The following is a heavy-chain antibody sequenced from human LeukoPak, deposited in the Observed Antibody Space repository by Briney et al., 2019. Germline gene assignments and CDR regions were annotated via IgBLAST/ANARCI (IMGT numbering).Heavy chain of an antibody. J-gene: IGHJ4*02. CDR1: GFTFSNHW. V-gene: IGHV3-74*01. D-gene: IGHD5-18*01. CDR2: ISRGGSRT. CDR3: ARGGSDTAMAHDY. Sequence: GGSLRLSCAASGFTFSNHWMHWVRQAPGKGVMWVSRISRGGSRTDYADSVKGRFTISRDDAKKTLYLQLNSLRAEDTAVYFCARGGSDTAMAHDYWGQGTLVTVSS.